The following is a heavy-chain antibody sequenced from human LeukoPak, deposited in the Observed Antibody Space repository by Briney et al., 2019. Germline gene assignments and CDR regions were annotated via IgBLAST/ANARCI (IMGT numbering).Heavy chain of an antibody. CDR1: GFTFTNYW. CDR2: MKQDGREK. D-gene: IGHD5-18*01. Sequence: PGGSLRLSCVASGFTFTNYWMTWVRQAPGKGLEWVANMKQDGREKYYVDSVKGRFTISRDNAKNSLYLQMNSLRAEDTAVYYCARDLGGYSYGYLEVNYWGQGTLVTVSS. J-gene: IGHJ4*02. V-gene: IGHV3-7*01. CDR3: ARDLGGYSYGYLEVNY.